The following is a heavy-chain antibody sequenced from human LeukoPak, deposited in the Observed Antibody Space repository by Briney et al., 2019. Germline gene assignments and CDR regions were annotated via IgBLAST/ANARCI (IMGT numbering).Heavy chain of an antibody. CDR1: AGSINTYF. Sequence: SETLSLTCTVSAGSINTYFWTWVRQPAGKGLEWIGRISGSGTAFYNPSLESRVTISLDTDNYQLFLRMTSVSAADTAVYYCARGTELTRTSGHYSFDYWGQGTLVSVSS. V-gene: IGHV4-4*07. D-gene: IGHD1-7*01. CDR3: ARGTELTRTSGHYSFDY. J-gene: IGHJ4*02. CDR2: ISGSGTA.